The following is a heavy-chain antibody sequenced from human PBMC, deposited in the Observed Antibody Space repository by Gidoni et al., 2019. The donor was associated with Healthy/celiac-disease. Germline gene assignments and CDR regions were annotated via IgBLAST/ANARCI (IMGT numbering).Heavy chain of an antibody. Sequence: EVQLVASGGGLVQHGRSLRLSCAASGFTFDDYAMPWVRQATGQGLEWVSGISWNSGSIGYADSVKGRFTISRENAKNSLYLKMNSLRAEDTALYYCAKDISRTVTTLDYWGQGTLVTVSS. CDR1: GFTFDDYA. D-gene: IGHD4-17*01. CDR3: AKDISRTVTTLDY. CDR2: ISWNSGSI. J-gene: IGHJ4*02. V-gene: IGHV3-9*01.